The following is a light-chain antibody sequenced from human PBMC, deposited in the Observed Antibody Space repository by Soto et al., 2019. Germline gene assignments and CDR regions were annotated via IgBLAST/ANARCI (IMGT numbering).Light chain of an antibody. Sequence: EIVMTQSPATLSVSPGERATLSCRASQSVSTNLAWYQQKPGQPPRLLIYCASPRATGIPARFSGSGSGTEFTLTISSLQSEDFAVYYCQQYSNWPQTFGQGTKVEIK. CDR3: QQYSNWPQT. V-gene: IGKV3-15*01. J-gene: IGKJ1*01. CDR1: QSVSTN. CDR2: CAS.